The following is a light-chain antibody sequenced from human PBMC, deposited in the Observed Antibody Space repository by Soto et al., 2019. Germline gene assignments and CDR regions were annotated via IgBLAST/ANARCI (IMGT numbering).Light chain of an antibody. J-gene: IGKJ1*01. CDR2: GAS. V-gene: IGKV3-20*01. CDR3: QQYGSSPRT. Sequence: EIVLTQSPGTLCVSPGERATRSGRARQSVSSKFLAWYQQKPGQAPRLLMYGASNRATGFPDRFSGSGSGTDYTLTITRLEHEDFAVYFCQQYGSSPRTFGQGTQVDIK. CDR1: QSVSSKF.